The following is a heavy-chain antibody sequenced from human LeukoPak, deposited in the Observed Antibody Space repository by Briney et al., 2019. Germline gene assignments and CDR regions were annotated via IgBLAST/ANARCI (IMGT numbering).Heavy chain of an antibody. CDR3: AKDTLDSSGYCFDY. D-gene: IGHD3-22*01. V-gene: IGHV3-33*06. Sequence: PAGSLTLSCAASGFIFSNYAMHWVRQAPGKGLEWVAVIWYDGTNKYYADSVKGRFTISRDNSKNTLYLQMNSLRAEDTAVYYCAKDTLDSSGYCFDYSWHGSLVTVSS. CDR1: GFIFSNYA. CDR2: IWYDGTNK. J-gene: IGHJ4*01.